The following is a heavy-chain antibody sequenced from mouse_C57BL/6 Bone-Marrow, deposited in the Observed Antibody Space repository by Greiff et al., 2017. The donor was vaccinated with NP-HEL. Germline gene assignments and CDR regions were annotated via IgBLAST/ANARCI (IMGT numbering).Heavy chain of an antibody. V-gene: IGHV1-85*01. Sequence: QVQLKQSGPELVKPGASVKLSCKASGYTFTSYDINWVKQRPGQGLEWIGWIYPRDGSTKYNETFKGKATLTVDTSSSTAYMELHSLTSEDSAVYFCARGLHYYGSSYYYAMDYWGQGTSVTVSS. D-gene: IGHD1-1*01. CDR3: ARGLHYYGSSYYYAMDY. CDR2: IYPRDGST. J-gene: IGHJ4*01. CDR1: GYTFTSYD.